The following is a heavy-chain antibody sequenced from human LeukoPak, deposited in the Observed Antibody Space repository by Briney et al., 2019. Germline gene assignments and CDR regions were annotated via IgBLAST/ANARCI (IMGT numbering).Heavy chain of an antibody. CDR3: ARDRSEGHDSSGPLDAFDV. CDR2: ISSSYTYI. CDR1: GFTFSNYC. D-gene: IGHD3-22*01. V-gene: IGHV3-21*01. J-gene: IGHJ3*01. Sequence: GGSLRLSCSASGFTFSNYCMNWVRQAPGKGLEWVSSISSSYTYIYYGDSVKGRFTISRDNARNSLYLQMNNLRADDTAVYYCARDRSEGHDSSGPLDAFDVWGQGALVTVSS.